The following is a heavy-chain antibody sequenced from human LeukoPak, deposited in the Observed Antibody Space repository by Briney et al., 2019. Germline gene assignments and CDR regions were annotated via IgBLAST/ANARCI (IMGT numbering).Heavy chain of an antibody. Sequence: SETLSLTCTVSGGSISSYYWSWIRQPPGKGLEWIGYIYYSGSTNYNPSLKSRVTISVDTSKNQFSLKLSSVTAADTAVYYCARGRYTYGGAVGDYFDYWGQGTLVTVSS. J-gene: IGHJ4*02. CDR2: IYYSGST. V-gene: IGHV4-59*01. CDR1: GGSISSYY. D-gene: IGHD5-18*01. CDR3: ARGRYTYGGAVGDYFDY.